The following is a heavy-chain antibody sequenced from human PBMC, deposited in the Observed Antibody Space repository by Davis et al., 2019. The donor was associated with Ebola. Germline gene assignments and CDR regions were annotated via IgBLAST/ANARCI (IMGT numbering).Heavy chain of an antibody. CDR1: GYTFTSYG. CDR2: ISAYNGNT. Sequence: ASVKVSCMASGYTFTSYGISWVRQAPGQGLEWMGWISAYNGNTNYAQKLQGRVTMTTDTSTSTAYMELRSLRSDDTAVYYCARANEVVVIATTPYYFDYWGQGTLVTVSS. V-gene: IGHV1-18*01. J-gene: IGHJ4*02. D-gene: IGHD2-21*01. CDR3: ARANEVVVIATTPYYFDY.